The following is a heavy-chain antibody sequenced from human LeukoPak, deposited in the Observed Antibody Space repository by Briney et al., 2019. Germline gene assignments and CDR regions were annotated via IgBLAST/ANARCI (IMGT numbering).Heavy chain of an antibody. J-gene: IGHJ4*02. D-gene: IGHD2-15*01. Sequence: GGSLRLSSAASGLTVSRNYMSWVRQAPGKGLEWVSVIYSGGDTYYADSVKGRFTISRDNSKNTLYLQMNSLRAEDTAVYYCVRREDTGFFDYWGQGTLVTVSS. CDR2: IYSGGDT. CDR1: GLTVSRNY. V-gene: IGHV3-66*01. CDR3: VRREDTGFFDY.